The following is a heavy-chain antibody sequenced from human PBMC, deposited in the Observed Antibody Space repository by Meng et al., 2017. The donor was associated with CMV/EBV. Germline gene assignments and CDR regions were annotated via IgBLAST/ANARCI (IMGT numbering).Heavy chain of an antibody. V-gene: IGHV3-74*03. CDR2: INTDGSFT. Sequence: VELVESGGGLFRPGGSLRLSCEDSGFTFSHYWMHWVRQVPGEGPVWVSRINTDGSFTSYADSVKGRFTISRDNAKNTLYLHMHGLRVDDSAVYYCGRDLTGERDQWGQGTLVTVSS. D-gene: IGHD7-27*01. CDR1: GFTFSHYW. CDR3: GRDLTGERDQ. J-gene: IGHJ4*02.